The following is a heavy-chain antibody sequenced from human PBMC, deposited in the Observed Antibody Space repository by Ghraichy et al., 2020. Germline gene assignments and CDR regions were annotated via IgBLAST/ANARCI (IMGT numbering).Heavy chain of an antibody. V-gene: IGHV2-5*01. CDR3: ALDDSNRWVTTVTTSDSGS. D-gene: IGHD4-17*01. CDR2: IYWNDDK. J-gene: IGHJ5*02. CDR1: GFSLSTSGVG. Sequence: SGPTLVKPAQTLTLTCTFSGFSLSTSGVGVGWIRQPPGKALEWLALIYWNDDKRYSPSLKSRLTITKDTSKNQVVLTMTNMDPVDTATYYCALDDSNRWVTTVTTSDSGSWGQGTLVTVSS.